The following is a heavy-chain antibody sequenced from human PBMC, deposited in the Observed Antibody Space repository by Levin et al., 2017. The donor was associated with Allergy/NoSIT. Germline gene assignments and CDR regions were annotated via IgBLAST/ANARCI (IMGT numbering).Heavy chain of an antibody. CDR3: ARDLDYSSGNSYFDALDI. CDR1: GFTFSTYA. V-gene: IGHV3-30-3*01. D-gene: IGHD3-10*01. CDR2: ISKDGTSE. Sequence: GGSLRLSCAASGFTFSTYAMHWVRQAPGKGLEWVSVISKDGTSENYADSLKGRFTVSRDNSKNTLYLEVNSLRDEDTAVYYCARDLDYSSGNSYFDALDIWGQGTVVTVSS. J-gene: IGHJ3*02.